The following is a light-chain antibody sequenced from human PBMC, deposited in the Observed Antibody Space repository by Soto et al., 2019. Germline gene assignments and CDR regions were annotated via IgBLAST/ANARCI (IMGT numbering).Light chain of an antibody. J-gene: IGKJ4*01. CDR3: QQRSNWPPLT. CDR1: QSVSSY. V-gene: IGKV3-11*01. CDR2: DAS. Sequence: EIVLTQSPATLSLSPGERATLSCRASQSVSSYLAWYQQKPGQAPRLLIYDASNRATGIPARFSGSGSGTDFTLTISSLEPEHFAVYYCQQRSNWPPLTFCGGTKVEIK.